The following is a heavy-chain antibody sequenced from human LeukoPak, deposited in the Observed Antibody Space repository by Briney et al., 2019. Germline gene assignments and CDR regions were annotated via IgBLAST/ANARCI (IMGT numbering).Heavy chain of an antibody. CDR2: IYYSGSA. D-gene: IGHD3-22*01. CDR3: ARLPRNYYDSSGYVY. V-gene: IGHV4-39*01. CDR1: GGSISSSSYY. J-gene: IGHJ4*02. Sequence: SEILSLTCTVSGGSISSSSYYWGWIRQPPGKGLEWIGSIYYSGSAYYNPSLKSRVTISVDTSKNQFSLKLSSVTAADTAVYYCARLPRNYYDSSGYVYWGQGTLVTVSS.